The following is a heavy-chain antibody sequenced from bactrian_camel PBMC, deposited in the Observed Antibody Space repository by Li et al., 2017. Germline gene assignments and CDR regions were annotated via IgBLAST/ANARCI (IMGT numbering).Heavy chain of an antibody. Sequence: DVQLVESGGGLVQPGGSLRLSCAASGFAFGSHGMTWIRQTPEKGFEWVSTQNNDGDKTTYADSVKGRFTISRDNAKNTLYLQMNNLKTEDTGVYFCSSTFAWWGQGTQVTVS. CDR1: GFAFGSHG. CDR2: QNNDGDKT. J-gene: IGHJ4*01. CDR3: SSTFAW. V-gene: IGHV3S42*01. D-gene: IGHD1*01.